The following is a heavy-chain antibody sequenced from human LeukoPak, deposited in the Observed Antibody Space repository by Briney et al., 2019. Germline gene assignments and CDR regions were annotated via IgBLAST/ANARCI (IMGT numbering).Heavy chain of an antibody. J-gene: IGHJ1*01. Sequence: SETLSLTCTVSGDSISSSDYYWDWIRQPPGKGLEWIGHISYCGPTYYNPSLKGRVTISVDTSKNQFSLKLSSVTAADTAVYYCARRPYFSDGGGYFWGQGTLVTVSS. V-gene: IGHV4-39*01. CDR2: ISYCGPT. CDR3: ARRPYFSDGGGYF. CDR1: GDSISSSDYY. D-gene: IGHD3-22*01.